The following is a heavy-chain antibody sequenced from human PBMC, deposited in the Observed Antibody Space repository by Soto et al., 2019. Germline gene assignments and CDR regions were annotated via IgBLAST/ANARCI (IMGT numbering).Heavy chain of an antibody. J-gene: IGHJ4*02. Sequence: ASVKVSCKASGYTFTSYAMHWVRQAPGQRLEWMGWINAGNGNTKYSQKFQGRVTITRDTSASTAYMELNSLRAEDTAVYYCAVNRITMSWFDYWGQGTLVTVSS. V-gene: IGHV1-3*01. CDR3: AVNRITMSWFDY. D-gene: IGHD3-10*02. CDR1: GYTFTSYA. CDR2: INAGNGNT.